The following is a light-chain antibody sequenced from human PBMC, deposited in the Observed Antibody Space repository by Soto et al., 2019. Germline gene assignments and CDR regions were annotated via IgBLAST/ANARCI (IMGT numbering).Light chain of an antibody. V-gene: IGKV1-5*03. Sequence: DIQMTQSPSSLSASVGDRVTITCRASQIINTWLAWYQQKPAKAPKLLIYRASNLVNGVPSRFSGSGSGTEFTLTISSLQPDDFSIYYCQQYETYSGTFGPGTKVDL. CDR1: QIINTW. J-gene: IGKJ3*01. CDR3: QQYETYSGT. CDR2: RAS.